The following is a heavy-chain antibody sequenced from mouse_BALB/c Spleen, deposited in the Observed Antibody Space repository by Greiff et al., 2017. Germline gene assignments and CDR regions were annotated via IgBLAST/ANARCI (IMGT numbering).Heavy chain of an antibody. Sequence: EVKLQESGTVLARPGASVKMSCKASGYTFTSYWMHWVKQRPGQGLEWIGAIYPGNSDTSYNQKFKGKAKLTAVTSTSTAYMELSSLTNEDSAVYYCTRPDHYDGAWFAYWGQGTLVTVSA. V-gene: IGHV1-5*01. D-gene: IGHD1-2*01. J-gene: IGHJ3*01. CDR2: IYPGNSDT. CDR1: GYTFTSYW. CDR3: TRPDHYDGAWFAY.